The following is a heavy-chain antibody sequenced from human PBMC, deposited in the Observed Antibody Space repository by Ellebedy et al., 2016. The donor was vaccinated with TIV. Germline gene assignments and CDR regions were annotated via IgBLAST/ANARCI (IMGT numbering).Heavy chain of an antibody. Sequence: PGGSLRLSCAASGFNFGGHAMQWVRQAPGKGLEWVSSICSSAYTTHYADSVKGRFTISRDNSRNTLYLQMNSLRGEDTAVYFCAKDVRYTTGWGGALDIWGQGAMVTVSS. D-gene: IGHD2-8*02. CDR1: GFNFGGHA. J-gene: IGHJ3*02. V-gene: IGHV3-23*01. CDR2: ICSSAYTT. CDR3: AKDVRYTTGWGGALDI.